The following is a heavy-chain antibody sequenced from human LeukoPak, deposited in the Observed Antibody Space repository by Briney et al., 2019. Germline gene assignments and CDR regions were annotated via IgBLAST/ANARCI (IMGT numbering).Heavy chain of an antibody. V-gene: IGHV1-18*01. CDR3: ARGPHERSGYPDD. J-gene: IGHJ4*02. CDR2: ISPYNGNT. D-gene: IGHD3-22*01. Sequence: ASVKVSCKPFGYTFNNYGITWGRQAPGQGVEGVGWISPYNGNTNYAQKFQGRVTLTTDTSTSTAYMELRSLRSDDTAVYYCARGPHERSGYPDDWGQGTLVTVSS. CDR1: GYTFNNYG.